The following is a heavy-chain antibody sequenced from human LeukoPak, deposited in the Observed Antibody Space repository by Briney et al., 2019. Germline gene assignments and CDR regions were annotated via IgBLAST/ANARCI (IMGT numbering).Heavy chain of an antibody. Sequence: GGSLRLSCAASGFTFSSYGMHWVRQAPGKGLEWVAVISYDGSNKYYADSVKGRFTISRDNSKNTLYLQMNSLRAEDTAVYYCAKGPDYGDYFDHWGQGTLVTVSS. CDR3: AKGPDYGDYFDH. CDR1: GFTFSSYG. CDR2: ISYDGSNK. J-gene: IGHJ4*02. D-gene: IGHD4-17*01. V-gene: IGHV3-30*18.